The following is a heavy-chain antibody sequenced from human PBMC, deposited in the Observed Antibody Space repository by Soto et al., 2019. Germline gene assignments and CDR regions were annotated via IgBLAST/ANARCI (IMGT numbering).Heavy chain of an antibody. CDR2: INPHGGST. CDR3: ARSSGGNFGIIIEGTNWFAP. J-gene: IGHJ5*02. D-gene: IGHD1-26*01. V-gene: IGHV1-46*01. Sequence: ASVKVSCKAPRDTFTSYYINWVRQAPGQGXEWMGVINPHGGSTAYAQKFKGRVTLTRDTSASTVYMEVGSLTSEDTAMYYCARSSGGNFGIIIEGTNWFAPWRQRTLFT. CDR1: RDTFTSYY.